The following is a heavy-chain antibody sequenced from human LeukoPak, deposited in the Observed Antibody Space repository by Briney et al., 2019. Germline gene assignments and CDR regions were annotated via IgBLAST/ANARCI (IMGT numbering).Heavy chain of an antibody. CDR3: SRDDGPFGGVRFDH. CDR1: GYTFTAYG. J-gene: IGHJ4*02. CDR2: INANNVDT. D-gene: IGHD3-16*01. Sequence: ASVKVSYKASGYTFTAYGISWVRQAAGQGLEWMGWINANNVDTNCAQKGQGRVTMTRDTTTSTAYMELRSLRYDDTAVYYCSRDDGPFGGVRFDHWGQGTLVTVSS. V-gene: IGHV1-18*01.